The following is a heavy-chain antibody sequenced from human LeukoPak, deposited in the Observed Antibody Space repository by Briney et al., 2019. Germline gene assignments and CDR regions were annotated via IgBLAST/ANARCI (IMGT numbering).Heavy chain of an antibody. J-gene: IGHJ6*02. CDR3: ARQAVDYYYGMDV. Sequence: GESLRISCKGSGYSFTTYWISWVRQLPGKGLEWMGRIDPAESYTNYSPSFQGHVTMSADRSISTAYLQWSTLKASDTALYYCARQAVDYYYGMDVWGQGTRSPS. V-gene: IGHV5-10-1*01. CDR1: GYSFTTYW. D-gene: IGHD6-25*01. CDR2: IDPAESYT.